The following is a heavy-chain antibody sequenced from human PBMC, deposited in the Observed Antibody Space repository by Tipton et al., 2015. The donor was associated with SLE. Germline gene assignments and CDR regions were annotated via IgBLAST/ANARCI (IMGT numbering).Heavy chain of an antibody. CDR2: ISSNGGST. CDR3: ARAGNYYDSSGYSPLDC. D-gene: IGHD3-22*01. V-gene: IGHV3-64*02. J-gene: IGHJ4*02. Sequence: GSLRLSCAASGFTFSSYVMHWVRQAPGKGLEYVSAISSNGGSTYYADSVKDRFTISRDNSKNTLYLQVGSLRPEDMVVYYCARAGNYYDSSGYSPLDCWGQGTLVTLSS. CDR1: GFTFSSYV.